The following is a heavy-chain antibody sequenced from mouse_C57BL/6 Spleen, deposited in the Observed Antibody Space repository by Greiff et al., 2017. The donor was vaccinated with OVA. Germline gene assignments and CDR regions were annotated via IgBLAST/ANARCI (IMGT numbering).Heavy chain of an antibody. CDR1: GFNIKDYY. Sequence: VQLQQSGAELVKPGASVKLSCTASGFNIKDYYMHWVKQRTEQGLEWIGRIAPEDGETKYAPKFQGKATLTADTSSNTAYLQLSSLTSEDTAVYYCARTAGVAYWGQGTLVTVSA. V-gene: IGHV14-2*01. J-gene: IGHJ3*01. CDR2: IAPEDGET. CDR3: ARTAGVAY.